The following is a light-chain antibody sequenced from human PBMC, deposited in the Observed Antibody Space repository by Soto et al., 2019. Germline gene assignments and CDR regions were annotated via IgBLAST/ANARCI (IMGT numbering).Light chain of an antibody. CDR1: QSISSW. Sequence: DIQMTQSPSTLSASVGDRVTITCRASQSISSWLAWYQQXXXKAPKVLIYDAASLESGVPTRFSGSGSGTEFTLTISSLQPDDFATYYCQQYNSYWTFGQGTKVEIK. CDR2: DAA. V-gene: IGKV1-5*01. J-gene: IGKJ1*01. CDR3: QQYNSYWT.